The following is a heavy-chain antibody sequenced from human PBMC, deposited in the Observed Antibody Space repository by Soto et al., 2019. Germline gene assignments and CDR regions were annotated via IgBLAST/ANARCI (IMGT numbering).Heavy chain of an antibody. CDR3: ARDRQYREVGSGGYSDNYYYGMDV. V-gene: IGHV1-2*04. D-gene: IGHD3-10*01. CDR2: INPNNGGT. CDR1: GYTFTGYY. J-gene: IGHJ6*02. Sequence: QVQLVQSGAEVKKPGASVKVSCKTSGYTFTGYYVHWVRQAPGQGLEWMGWINPNNGGTNYAQNFQGWVTMTSDTSIRTAYMELSRLRSADTAVYYCARDRQYREVGSGGYSDNYYYGMDVWGQGTTVTVSS.